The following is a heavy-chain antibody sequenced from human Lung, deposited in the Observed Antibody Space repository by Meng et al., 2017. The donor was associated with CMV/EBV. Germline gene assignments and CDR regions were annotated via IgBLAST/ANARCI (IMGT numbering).Heavy chain of an antibody. V-gene: IGHV3-66*02. CDR3: ASFTRQLQVVGAIYWYADL. D-gene: IGHD2-15*01. CDR1: GFSVTTND. Sequence: GGSXRLXCAASGFSVTTNDINWVRQAPGKGLEWVSITFRAGNTYYTDSVKGRFTVSRDNSKNTLYLQMDSLRVEDTAVYYCASFTRQLQVVGAIYWYADLXGRGXLVTVSS. CDR2: TFRAGNT. J-gene: IGHJ2*01.